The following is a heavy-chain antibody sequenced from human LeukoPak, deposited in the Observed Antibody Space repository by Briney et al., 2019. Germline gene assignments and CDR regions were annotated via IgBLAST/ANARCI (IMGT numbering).Heavy chain of an antibody. CDR3: TRDQTPYY. CDR1: GFTFGDYA. CDR2: IRSKAYGGTT. J-gene: IGHJ4*02. V-gene: IGHV3-49*04. Sequence: GGSLRLSCTAAGFTFGDYAMTWVRQAPGKGLEWVGFIRSKAYGGTTEYAASVKGRFTISRDDSKSIAYLQMNSLKTEDTAVYYCTRDQTPYYWGQGTLVTVSS.